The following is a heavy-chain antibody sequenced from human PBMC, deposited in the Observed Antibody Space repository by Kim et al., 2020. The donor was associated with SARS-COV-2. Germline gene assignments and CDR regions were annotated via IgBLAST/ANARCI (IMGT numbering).Heavy chain of an antibody. D-gene: IGHD1-26*01. CDR3: ARDLSGYYYYGMDV. J-gene: IGHJ6*02. Sequence: EHKFQGRVPMSRDTSTRTVYMELSSLRSEDTAVYYCARDLSGYYYYGMDVWGQGTTVTVSS. V-gene: IGHV1-46*01.